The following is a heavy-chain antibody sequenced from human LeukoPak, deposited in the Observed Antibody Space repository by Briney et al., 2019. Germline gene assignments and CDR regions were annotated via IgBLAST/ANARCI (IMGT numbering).Heavy chain of an antibody. CDR3: ARAYYSDSSGFDY. Sequence: GGSLRLSCAASGFTFSSYSMHWVRQAPVKGLEWVEVISYDGSNKYYADSVKGRFTISRDNSKNTLYLQMNSLRAEDTAVYYCARAYYSDSSGFDYWGQGTLVTVSS. V-gene: IGHV3-30*03. J-gene: IGHJ4*02. D-gene: IGHD3-22*01. CDR1: GFTFSSYS. CDR2: ISYDGSNK.